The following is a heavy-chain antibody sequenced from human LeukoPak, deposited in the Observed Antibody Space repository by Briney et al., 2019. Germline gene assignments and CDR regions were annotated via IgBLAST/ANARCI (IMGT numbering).Heavy chain of an antibody. V-gene: IGHV3-21*01. Sequence: GGSLRLSCAASGFTFSSYEMNWVRQAPGKGLEWVSSISSSSSYIYYADSVKGRFTISRDNAKNSLYLQINSLRAEDTAVYYCARLIAVAGQRLNWFDPWGQGTLVTVSS. J-gene: IGHJ5*02. CDR3: ARLIAVAGQRLNWFDP. CDR1: GFTFSSYE. D-gene: IGHD6-19*01. CDR2: ISSSSSYI.